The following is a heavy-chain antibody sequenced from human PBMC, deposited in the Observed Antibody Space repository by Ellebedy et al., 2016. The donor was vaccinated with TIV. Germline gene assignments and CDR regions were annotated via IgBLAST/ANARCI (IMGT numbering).Heavy chain of an antibody. D-gene: IGHD3-10*01. J-gene: IGHJ6*02. CDR1: GFTFSDLY. CDR2: IRNKANSYTS. V-gene: IGHV3-72*01. CDR3: ARDKEGTMDV. Sequence: GESLKISCAASGFTFSDLYMDWVRQAPGKGLEWVGRIRNKANSYTSEYAASVKGRFTISRDDSKNSLYLQMNSLKTEDTAVYYCARDKEGTMDVWGQGTTVTVSS.